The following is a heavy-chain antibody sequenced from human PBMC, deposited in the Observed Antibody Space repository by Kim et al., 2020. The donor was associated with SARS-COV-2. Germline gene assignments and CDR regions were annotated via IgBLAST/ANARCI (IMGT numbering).Heavy chain of an antibody. CDR2: IHYSGST. D-gene: IGHD3-10*01. CDR1: GGSISNGDYY. V-gene: IGHV4-31*03. CDR3: ARDGYHLGALVRGVYVY. J-gene: IGHJ4*02. Sequence: SETLSLTCTFSGGSISNGDYYWSWIRQHPGKGLEWIGYIHYSGSTYYNPSLKSRVTISVDTSKNQFSLKLRSVTAADTAVYYCARDGYHLGALVRGVYVYWGQGALVTVSS.